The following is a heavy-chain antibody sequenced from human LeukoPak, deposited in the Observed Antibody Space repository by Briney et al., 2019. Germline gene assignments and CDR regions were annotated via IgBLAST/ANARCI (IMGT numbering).Heavy chain of an antibody. CDR3: ASPFYGSGSDFDY. V-gene: IGHV3-48*01. Sequence: GGSLRLSCVASGFTFSSSWMSWVRRAPGKGLEWVSYISSSSSTIYYADSVKGRFTISRDNAKNSLYLQMNSLRAEDTAVYYCASPFYGSGSDFDYWGQGTLVTVSS. D-gene: IGHD3-10*01. CDR2: ISSSSSTI. J-gene: IGHJ4*02. CDR1: GFTFSSSW.